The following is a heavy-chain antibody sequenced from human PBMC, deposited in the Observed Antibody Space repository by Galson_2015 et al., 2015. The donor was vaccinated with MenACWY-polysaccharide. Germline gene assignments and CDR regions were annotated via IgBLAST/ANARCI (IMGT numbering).Heavy chain of an antibody. Sequence: SVKVSCKVSGNTLTELSMHWVRQAPGKGLEWVGGFDPEASATMYAQTFQGRVTLTEDTSTDTAYLELSSLRSEDTAVYYCATPGPDHYNFGGYHALDIWGQATLVIVSS. D-gene: IGHD1-1*01. CDR2: FDPEASAT. CDR3: ATPGPDHYNFGGYHALDI. V-gene: IGHV1-24*01. J-gene: IGHJ3*02. CDR1: GNTLTELS.